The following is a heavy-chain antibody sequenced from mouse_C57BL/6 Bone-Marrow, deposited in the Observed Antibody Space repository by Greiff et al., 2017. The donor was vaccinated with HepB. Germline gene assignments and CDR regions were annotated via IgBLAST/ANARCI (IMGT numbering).Heavy chain of an antibody. CDR1: GYTFTSYW. CDR3: ANYSNYAWYFDV. CDR2: IYPGSGST. Sequence: QLQQPGAELVKPGASVKMSCKASGYTFTSYWITWVKQRPGQGLEWIGDIYPGSGSTNYNEKFKSKATLTVDTSSSTAYMQLSSLTSEDSAVYYCANYSNYAWYFDVWGTGTTVTVSS. D-gene: IGHD2-5*01. V-gene: IGHV1-55*01. J-gene: IGHJ1*03.